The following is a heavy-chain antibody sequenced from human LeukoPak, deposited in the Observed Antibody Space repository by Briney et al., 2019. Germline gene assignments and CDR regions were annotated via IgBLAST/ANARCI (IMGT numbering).Heavy chain of an antibody. CDR2: ISGDGCRA. J-gene: IGHJ4*02. V-gene: IGHV3-43*02. CDR3: ARDRGGPISS. D-gene: IGHD3-16*01. CDR1: GFTFDGYT. Sequence: PGGSLRLSCAASGFTFDGYTMQWVRRAPGKVLEWVSLISGDGCRAYYADSVKGRCTISRDNSKNSLYLQMNSLRTEDSAFYYCARDRGGPISSWGQGTLVTVSS.